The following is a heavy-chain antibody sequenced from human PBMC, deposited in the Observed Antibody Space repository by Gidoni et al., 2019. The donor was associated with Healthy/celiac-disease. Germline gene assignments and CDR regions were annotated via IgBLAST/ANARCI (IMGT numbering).Heavy chain of an antibody. D-gene: IGHD5-12*01. J-gene: IGHJ4*02. CDR1: GFTFSSYA. Sequence: QVQLVESGGGLVQPGGSLGLSCAASGFTFSSYAMHWVRQAPGKGLEGVAVISYDGSNKYYEDSVKGRSTISRDNYKNTLYLQMNSLRAEATAVYYCARDYYEYRYFDYWGQGTMVTVSS. V-gene: IGHV3-30*01. CDR2: ISYDGSNK. CDR3: ARDYYEYRYFDY.